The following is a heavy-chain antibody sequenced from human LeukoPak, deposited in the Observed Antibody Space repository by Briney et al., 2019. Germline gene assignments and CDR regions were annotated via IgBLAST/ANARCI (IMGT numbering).Heavy chain of an antibody. J-gene: IGHJ4*02. V-gene: IGHV1-69*05. D-gene: IGHD2-15*01. Sequence: SVKVSCKASGGTFNNYTINWVRQAPGQGLEWVGGIIPMSGTANYAQKFQGRVTITTDESTSTAYMELSSLRSEDTAVYYCARDSGYCGGGSCYPAYFDYWGQGTLVTVSS. CDR1: GGTFNNYT. CDR3: ARDSGYCGGGSCYPAYFDY. CDR2: IIPMSGTA.